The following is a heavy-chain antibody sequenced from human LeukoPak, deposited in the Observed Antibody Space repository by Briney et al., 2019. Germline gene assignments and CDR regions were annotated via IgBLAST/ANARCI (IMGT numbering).Heavy chain of an antibody. Sequence: ASVKVSCKASGYTFTSYDINWVRQATGQGLEWMGWMNPNSGNTGYAQKFQGRVTMTRNTSISTAYMELRSLRSDDTAVYYCARVTKKNVGAPWGQGTLVTVSS. CDR2: MNPNSGNT. D-gene: IGHD4/OR15-4a*01. V-gene: IGHV1-8*01. CDR3: ARVTKKNVGAP. J-gene: IGHJ5*02. CDR1: GYTFTSYD.